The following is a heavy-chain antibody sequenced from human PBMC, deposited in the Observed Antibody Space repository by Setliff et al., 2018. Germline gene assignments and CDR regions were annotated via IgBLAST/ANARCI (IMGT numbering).Heavy chain of an antibody. CDR1: GGSFSNYY. Sequence: SETLSLTCTVYGGSFSNYYWSWIRQPPGKGLEWIGEINHSGSTNYNPSLTSRVTISVDTSKNQLSLKLSTVTAADTAVYYCRFWSHNYRNDYWGQGTLVTVSS. J-gene: IGHJ4*02. CDR2: INHSGST. V-gene: IGHV4-34*01. CDR3: RFWSHNYRNDY. D-gene: IGHD3-3*01.